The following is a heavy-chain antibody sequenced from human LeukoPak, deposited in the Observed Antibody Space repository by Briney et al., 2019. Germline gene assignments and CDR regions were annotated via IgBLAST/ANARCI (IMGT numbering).Heavy chain of an antibody. CDR3: ARGWWNYDSSAPRGLDY. J-gene: IGHJ4*02. CDR2: IYYSGST. V-gene: IGHV4-31*03. D-gene: IGHD3-22*01. Sequence: PSQTLSLTCTVSGGSISSGGYYWSWIRQHPGKGLEWIGYIYYSGSTYYNPSLKSRVTISVDTSKNQFSLKLSSVTAADTAVYYCARGWWNYDSSAPRGLDYWGQGTLVTVSS. CDR1: GGSISSGGYY.